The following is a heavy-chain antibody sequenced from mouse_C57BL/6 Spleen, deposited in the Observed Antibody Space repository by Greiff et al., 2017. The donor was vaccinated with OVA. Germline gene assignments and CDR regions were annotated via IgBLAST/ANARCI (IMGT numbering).Heavy chain of an antibody. V-gene: IGHV1-69*01. Sequence: VQLQQSGAELVMPGASVKLSCTASGYTFTSYWMHWVKQRPGQGLEWIGEIDPSDSYTNYNQKFKGKSTLTVDKSSSTAYMQLSSLTAEDSAVYYSARGLGRGLAYWGQGTLVTVSA. CDR3: ARGLGRGLAY. CDR1: GYTFTSYW. D-gene: IGHD4-1*01. J-gene: IGHJ3*01. CDR2: IDPSDSYT.